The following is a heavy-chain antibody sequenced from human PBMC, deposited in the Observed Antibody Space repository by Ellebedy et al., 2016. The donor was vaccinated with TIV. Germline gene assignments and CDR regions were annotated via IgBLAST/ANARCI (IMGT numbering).Heavy chain of an antibody. D-gene: IGHD5-24*01. V-gene: IGHV4-4*07. CDR2: IFMSGST. CDR1: GGSFSSYY. J-gene: IGHJ4*02. Sequence: SEPLSLTXTVSGGSFSSYYWSWIRQSAGKGLEWFGRIFMSGSTTSNPSLKNRVTMSVDASTTQLSLNLSSVTAADTAVYFCARGEGWIDNWGQGTLVTVSS. CDR3: ARGEGWIDN.